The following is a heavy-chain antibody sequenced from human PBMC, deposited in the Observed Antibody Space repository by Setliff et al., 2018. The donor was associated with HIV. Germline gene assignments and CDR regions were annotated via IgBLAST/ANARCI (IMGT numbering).Heavy chain of an antibody. J-gene: IGHJ4*02. V-gene: IGHV1-2*02. Sequence: GASVKVSCKASGYTFTGYFIHWVRQAPGQGFEWMGWMNPNTGNTHYAPKFQGRVTMTRDTSITTAYMEMTKLTSDDTAVYYCAADNYNCNSFDSWGQGSLVTVSS. CDR2: MNPNTGNT. CDR3: AADNYNCNSFDS. CDR1: GYTFTGYF. D-gene: IGHD3-3*01.